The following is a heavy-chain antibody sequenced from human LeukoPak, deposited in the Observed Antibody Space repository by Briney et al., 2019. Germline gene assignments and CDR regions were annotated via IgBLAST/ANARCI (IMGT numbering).Heavy chain of an antibody. D-gene: IGHD2-15*01. Sequence: GGSLRLSCTASGFAFDEHGMSWVRQVPGKGLEWVSGINWSGGSTGYADPLRGRFTISRDNAKNSLYLQMDSLRAEDTAVYYCARLLRYCSGGSCLNWFDPWGQGTLVTVSS. CDR2: INWSGGST. J-gene: IGHJ5*02. V-gene: IGHV3-20*04. CDR1: GFAFDEHG. CDR3: ARLLRYCSGGSCLNWFDP.